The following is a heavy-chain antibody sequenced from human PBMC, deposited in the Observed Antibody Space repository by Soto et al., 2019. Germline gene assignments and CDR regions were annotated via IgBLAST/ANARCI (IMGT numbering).Heavy chain of an antibody. CDR2: IYYSGST. Sequence: PSETLSLTCTVSGGSISSYYWSWIRQPPGKGLEWIGYIYYSGSTNYNPSLKSRVTISVDTSKNQFSLKLSSVTAADTAVYYCARESSGYDLRGFDYWGQGTLVTVSS. CDR1: GGSISSYY. V-gene: IGHV4-59*01. J-gene: IGHJ4*02. CDR3: ARESSGYDLRGFDY. D-gene: IGHD5-12*01.